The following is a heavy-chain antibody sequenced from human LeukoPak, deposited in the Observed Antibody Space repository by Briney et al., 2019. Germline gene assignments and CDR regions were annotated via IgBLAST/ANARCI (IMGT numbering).Heavy chain of an antibody. J-gene: IGHJ6*03. Sequence: SGTLSLTCAVSGGSISSSTNWWSWVRQPPGKVLEWIGEIYHSGGTNYNPSLKSRITISVDKSQNQFSLKVNSLTAADTAVYYCATNGYYCMDVWGKGTTVTVSS. CDR2: IYHSGGT. D-gene: IGHD2-8*01. CDR3: ATNGYYCMDV. CDR1: GGSISSSTNW. V-gene: IGHV4-4*02.